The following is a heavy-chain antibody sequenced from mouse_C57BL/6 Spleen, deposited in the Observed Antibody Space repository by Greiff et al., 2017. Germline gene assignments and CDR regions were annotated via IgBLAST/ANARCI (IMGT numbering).Heavy chain of an antibody. J-gene: IGHJ3*01. Sequence: QVQLQQPGAELVRPGSSVKLSCKASGYTFTSYWMHWVKQRPIQGLEWIGNIDPSDSETHYNQKFKDKATLTVDKSSSTAYMQLSSLTSEDSAVYYGARAGDYDGRAWFAYWGQGTLVTVSA. CDR3: ARAGDYDGRAWFAY. V-gene: IGHV1-52*01. D-gene: IGHD2-4*01. CDR1: GYTFTSYW. CDR2: IDPSDSET.